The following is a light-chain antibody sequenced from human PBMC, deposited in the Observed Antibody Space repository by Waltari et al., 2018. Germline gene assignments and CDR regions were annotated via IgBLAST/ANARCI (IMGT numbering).Light chain of an antibody. Sequence: SYVLTQSSSLSVAPGQTARISCGGNNIGLKTVHWHQAEPGQGPGFVVSDDSDRPSGIPERFSASNSGNTATLTISRVEAGDEADYYCQVWDTSGDQVVFGGGTKLTVL. V-gene: IGLV3-21*02. CDR3: QVWDTSGDQVV. CDR2: DDS. CDR1: NIGLKT. J-gene: IGLJ2*01.